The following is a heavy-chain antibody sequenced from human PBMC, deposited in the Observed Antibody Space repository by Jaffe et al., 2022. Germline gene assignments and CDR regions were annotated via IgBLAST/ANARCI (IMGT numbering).Heavy chain of an antibody. CDR3: ASHRVRDYDYIWGSYREFDY. Sequence: QVQLVQSGAEVKKPGSSVKVSCKASGGTFSSYAISWVRQAPGQGLEWMGGIIPIFGTANYAQKFQGRVTITADESTSTAYMELSSLRSEDTAVYYCASHRVRDYDYIWGSYREFDYWGQGTLVTVSS. V-gene: IGHV1-69*01. D-gene: IGHD3-16*02. CDR2: IIPIFGTA. CDR1: GGTFSSYA. J-gene: IGHJ4*02.